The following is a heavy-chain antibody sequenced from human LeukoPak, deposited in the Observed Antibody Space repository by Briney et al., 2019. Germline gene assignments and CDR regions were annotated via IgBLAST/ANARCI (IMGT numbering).Heavy chain of an antibody. Sequence: ASVKVSCKASGYTFTGYYMHWVRQAPGQGLEWMGWISAYNGNTNYAQKLQGRVTMTTDTSTSTAYMELRSLRSDDTAVYYCAAHKSYYYDSSGYYSTWGQGTLVTVSS. D-gene: IGHD3-22*01. CDR2: ISAYNGNT. J-gene: IGHJ5*02. CDR1: GYTFTGYY. V-gene: IGHV1-18*04. CDR3: AAHKSYYYDSSGYYST.